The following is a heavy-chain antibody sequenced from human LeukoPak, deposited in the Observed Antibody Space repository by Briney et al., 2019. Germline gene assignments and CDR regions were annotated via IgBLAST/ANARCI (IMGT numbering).Heavy chain of an antibody. J-gene: IGHJ4*02. CDR3: AKGDYGDYGGFFGY. Sequence: GGSLRLSCAASGFTFSSYWMSWVRQAPGKGLEWVSAISGSGGSTYYADSVKGRFTISRDNSKNTLYLQMNSLRAEDTAVYYCAKGDYGDYGGFFGYWAQGTLVTVSS. V-gene: IGHV3-23*01. D-gene: IGHD4-17*01. CDR1: GFTFSSYW. CDR2: ISGSGGST.